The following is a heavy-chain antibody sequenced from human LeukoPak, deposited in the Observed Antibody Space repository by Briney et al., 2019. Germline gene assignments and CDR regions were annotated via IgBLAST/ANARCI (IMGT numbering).Heavy chain of an antibody. CDR1: GGSISSYY. V-gene: IGHV4-59*12. Sequence: TSETLSLTCTVSGGSISSYYWSWIRQPPGKGLEWIGYIYYSGSTNYNPSLKSRVTISVDTSKNQFSLKLSSVTAADTAVYYCARGGPRYCSGGSCYFGYWGQGTLVTVSS. D-gene: IGHD2-15*01. CDR2: IYYSGST. CDR3: ARGGPRYCSGGSCYFGY. J-gene: IGHJ4*02.